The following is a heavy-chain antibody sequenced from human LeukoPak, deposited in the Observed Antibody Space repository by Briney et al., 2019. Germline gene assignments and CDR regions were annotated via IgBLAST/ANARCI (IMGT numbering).Heavy chain of an antibody. CDR3: ARDRPLRFLEWLLSPSDAFDI. D-gene: IGHD3-3*01. Sequence: ASVKVSCKASGYTFTSYGISWVRQAPGQGLEWMGWISAYSGNTNYAQKPQGRVTMTTDTSTSTAYMELRSLRSDDTAVYYCARDRPLRFLEWLLSPSDAFDIWGQGTMVTVSS. CDR1: GYTFTSYG. V-gene: IGHV1-18*01. J-gene: IGHJ3*02. CDR2: ISAYSGNT.